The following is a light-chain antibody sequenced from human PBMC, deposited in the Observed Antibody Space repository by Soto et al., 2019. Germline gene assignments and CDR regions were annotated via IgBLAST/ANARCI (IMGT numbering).Light chain of an antibody. CDR1: QNIDIS. J-gene: IGKJ1*01. CDR3: QHIYSSPWT. V-gene: IGKV1-39*01. Sequence: IQMTQSPSSLSASEGDRAAITCRSSQNIDISLNWYQQKPGKARKLLISAASTLQRAVPSRFSGSGSWTHVKLSITGIQGDDFAAYNCQHIYSSPWTFGQGTKVEIK. CDR2: AAS.